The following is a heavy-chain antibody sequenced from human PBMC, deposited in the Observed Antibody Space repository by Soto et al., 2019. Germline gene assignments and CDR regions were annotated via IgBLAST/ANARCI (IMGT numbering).Heavy chain of an antibody. Sequence: GASVKVSCKASGGTFSSYSISWVLQAPGQGLKWMGGIIPIFGTANYAQKFQGRVTITADESTSTAYMELSSLRSGDTAVYYCARTLWFGEFRKLYYYYYGMDVWGQGTTVTVSS. J-gene: IGHJ6*02. CDR2: IIPIFGTA. CDR3: ARTLWFGEFRKLYYYYYGMDV. CDR1: GGTFSSYS. D-gene: IGHD3-10*01. V-gene: IGHV1-69*13.